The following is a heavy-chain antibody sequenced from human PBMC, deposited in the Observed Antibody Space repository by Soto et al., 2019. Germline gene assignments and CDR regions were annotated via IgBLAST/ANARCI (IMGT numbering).Heavy chain of an antibody. V-gene: IGHV1-69*05. CDR1: GGTFSSYA. J-gene: IGHJ3*02. CDR3: AYILERQPTTEAFDI. D-gene: IGHD1-1*01. CDR2: INPIFGTT. Sequence: SVKVSCKASGGTFSSYAISWVRQAPGQGLEWMGGINPIFGTTNYAQKFQGRVTMTRNKSISTAYMELSSLRSEDTAVYYCAYILERQPTTEAFDIWGQGTMVTVSS.